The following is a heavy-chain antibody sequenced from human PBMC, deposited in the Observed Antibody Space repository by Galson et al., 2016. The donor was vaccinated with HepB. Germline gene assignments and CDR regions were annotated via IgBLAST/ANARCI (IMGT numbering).Heavy chain of an antibody. V-gene: IGHV1-18*01. Sequence: SVKVSCKASGYTFINYAITWVRQAPGQGLEWMGWISTYNGFTNYAQKLQGRVTMTTDTSTSTAYMELRSLRSDDTAVYYCATLSGTHAKRNWGQGTRVTVSS. J-gene: IGHJ4*02. CDR2: ISTYNGFT. CDR1: GYTFINYA. D-gene: IGHD1-20*01. CDR3: ATLSGTHAKRN.